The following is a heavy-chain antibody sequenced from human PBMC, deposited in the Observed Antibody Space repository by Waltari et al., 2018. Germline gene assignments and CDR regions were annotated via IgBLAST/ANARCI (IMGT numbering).Heavy chain of an antibody. Sequence: QVQLVQSGAEVKKPGASVKVSCKASGYTFTSYDINWVRQAPGQGLEWMGWMNPNRGNTGYAQKFQGRVTMTRNTSISTAYMELRSLRSEDTAVYYCARTREYCSGGSCRYYYYYMDVWGKGTTVTVS. CDR3: ARTREYCSGGSCRYYYYYMDV. D-gene: IGHD2-15*01. V-gene: IGHV1-8*01. CDR2: MNPNRGNT. J-gene: IGHJ6*03. CDR1: GYTFTSYD.